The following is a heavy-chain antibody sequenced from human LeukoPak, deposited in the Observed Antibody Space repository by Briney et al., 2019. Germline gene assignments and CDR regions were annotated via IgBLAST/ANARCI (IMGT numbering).Heavy chain of an antibody. CDR3: ASLEFGEKPL. CDR1: GGSISSGGYY. D-gene: IGHD3-10*01. J-gene: IGHJ4*02. CDR2: IYYSGST. Sequence: SETLSLTCTVSGGSISSGGYYWSWIRQHPGKGLEWIGYIYYSGSTYYNPSLKSRVTISVDTSKNQFSLKLSSVTAADTAVYYCASLEFGEKPLWGQGTLVTVSS. V-gene: IGHV4-31*03.